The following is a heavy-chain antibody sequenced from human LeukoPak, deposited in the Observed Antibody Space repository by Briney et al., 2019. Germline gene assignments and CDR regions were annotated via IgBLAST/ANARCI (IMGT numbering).Heavy chain of an antibody. V-gene: IGHV3-74*03. D-gene: IGHD6-6*01. Sequence: GRSLRLSCAASGFTFSSFWMNWVRHAPGKGLVWVSRINSDGSSTTYADSVKGRFTISRDNAKNTLYLQMNSLRAEDTAVYYCARGDARPYWGQGTLVTVFS. J-gene: IGHJ4*02. CDR1: GFTFSSFW. CDR2: INSDGSST. CDR3: ARGDARPY.